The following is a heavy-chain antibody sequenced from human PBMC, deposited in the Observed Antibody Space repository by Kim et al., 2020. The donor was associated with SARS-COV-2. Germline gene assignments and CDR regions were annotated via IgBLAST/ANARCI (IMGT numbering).Heavy chain of an antibody. J-gene: IGHJ2*01. CDR2: IYVSGST. V-gene: IGHV4-59*08. Sequence: SETLSLTCTVSGGSISPSSLNWIRQSPGKGLEWIGDIYVSGSTSYNPSLKSRVTLSMDTSKNQFSLRLISVTAADTAVYYCARRFDLWGRGTLVTVSS. CDR3: ARRFDL. CDR1: GGSISPSS.